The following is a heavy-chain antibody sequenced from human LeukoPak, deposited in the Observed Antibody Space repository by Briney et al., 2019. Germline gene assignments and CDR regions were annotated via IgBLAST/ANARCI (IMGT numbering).Heavy chain of an antibody. Sequence: PSETLSLTFTVSGGSISSGGYYWSWIRQPPGKGMEWIGYIYHSGSTYYNPSLKSRVTISVDRSKNQFSLKLSSVTAADTAVYYCARARADYTRFDPWGQGTLVTVSS. CDR3: ARARADYTRFDP. J-gene: IGHJ5*02. CDR1: GGSISSGGYY. CDR2: IYHSGST. D-gene: IGHD4-11*01. V-gene: IGHV4-30-2*01.